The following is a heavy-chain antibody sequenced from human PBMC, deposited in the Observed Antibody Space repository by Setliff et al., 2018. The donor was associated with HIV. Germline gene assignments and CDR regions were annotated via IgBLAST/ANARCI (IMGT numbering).Heavy chain of an antibody. V-gene: IGHV1-69*13. J-gene: IGHJ4*02. CDR1: GGTFSSYA. CDR2: IIPMVGTA. D-gene: IGHD3-16*01. Sequence: GASVKVSCKASGGTFSSYAISWVRQAPGQGLEWMGGIIPMVGTANYEQKFQGRFTITADESTSTAYMELSSLRSEDTAVYFCARDLSMAVGELLGYWGQGTLVTVSS. CDR3: ARDLSMAVGELLGY.